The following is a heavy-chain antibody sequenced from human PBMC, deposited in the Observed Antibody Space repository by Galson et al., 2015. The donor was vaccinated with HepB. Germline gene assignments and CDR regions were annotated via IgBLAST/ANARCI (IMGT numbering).Heavy chain of an antibody. D-gene: IGHD3-10*01. J-gene: IGHJ4*02. Sequence: SLRLFCAASGFTFSSYSMNWVRQAPGKGLEWVSSISSSSSYIYYADSVKGRFTISRDNAKNSLYLQMNSLRAEDTAVYYCARDPSKLLWFGEERTEPFDYWGQGTLVTVSS. CDR1: GFTFSSYS. CDR3: ARDPSKLLWFGEERTEPFDY. V-gene: IGHV3-21*01. CDR2: ISSSSSYI.